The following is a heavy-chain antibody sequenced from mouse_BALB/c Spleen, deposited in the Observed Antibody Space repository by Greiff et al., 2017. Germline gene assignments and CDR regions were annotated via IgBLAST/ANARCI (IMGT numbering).Heavy chain of an antibody. CDR3: ASSYKYAMDY. D-gene: IGHD1-1*01. V-gene: IGHV14-3*02. CDR2: IDPANGNT. J-gene: IGHJ4*01. CDR1: GFNIKDTY. Sequence: EVKLQESGAELVKPGASVKLSCTASGFNIKDTYMHWVKQRPEQGLEWIGRIDPANGNTKYDPKFQGKATITADTSSNTAYLQLSSLTSEDTAVYYCASSYKYAMDYWGQGTSVTVSS.